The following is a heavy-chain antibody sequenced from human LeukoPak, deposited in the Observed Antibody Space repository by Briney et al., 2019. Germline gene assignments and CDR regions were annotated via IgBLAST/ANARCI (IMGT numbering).Heavy chain of an antibody. Sequence: PSETLSLTCTVSGGSISSSSYYWSWIRQPPGKGLEWIGYIYYSGSTNYNPSLKSRVTISVDTSKNQFSLKLSSVTAADTAVYYCARLGGATSSFSWGQGTLVTVSS. V-gene: IGHV4-61*05. J-gene: IGHJ4*02. CDR3: ARLGGATSSFS. CDR2: IYYSGST. D-gene: IGHD1-26*01. CDR1: GGSISSSSYY.